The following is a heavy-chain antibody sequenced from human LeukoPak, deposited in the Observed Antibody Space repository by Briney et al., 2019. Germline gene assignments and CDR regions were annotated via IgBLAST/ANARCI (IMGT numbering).Heavy chain of an antibody. Sequence: GGSLRLSCAASGFTFSSYAMSWVRQAPGKGLEWVSAISGSGNSTYYADSVKGRFTISRDNSKNTLYLQMNSLRAEDTAVYYCAKYPYYDSSGYYYFDYWGQGTLVTVSS. CDR1: GFTFSSYA. D-gene: IGHD3-22*01. CDR3: AKYPYYDSSGYYYFDY. CDR2: ISGSGNST. V-gene: IGHV3-23*01. J-gene: IGHJ4*02.